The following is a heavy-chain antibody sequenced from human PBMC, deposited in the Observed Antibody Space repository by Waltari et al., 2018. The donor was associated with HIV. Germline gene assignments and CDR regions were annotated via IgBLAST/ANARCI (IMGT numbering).Heavy chain of an antibody. D-gene: IGHD3-3*01. J-gene: IGHJ6*02. Sequence: QLQLQESGPGLVKPSETLSLTCTVSGGSISSSSYYWGWIRQPPGKGLEWIGSIYYSGSTYYNPSLKSRVTISVDTSKNQFSLKRSSVTAADTAVYYCARLSGDFWSGYHLAMDVWGQGTTVTVSS. CDR3: ARLSGDFWSGYHLAMDV. CDR2: IYYSGST. CDR1: GGSISSSSYY. V-gene: IGHV4-39*01.